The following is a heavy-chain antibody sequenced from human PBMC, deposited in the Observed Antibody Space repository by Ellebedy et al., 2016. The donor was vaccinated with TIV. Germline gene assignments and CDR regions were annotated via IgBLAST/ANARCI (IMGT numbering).Heavy chain of an antibody. V-gene: IGHV3-23*01. Sequence: GGSLRLXCAASGFTFSNYAMSWVRQAPGKGLEWVSAISGSGDSTDYADSVKGRFIISRDNSKNTLYLQMTSLRAEDTAVYYCAKASLYCSRTSCYSSYYFDYWGQGTLVTVSS. CDR1: GFTFSNYA. J-gene: IGHJ4*02. CDR2: ISGSGDST. D-gene: IGHD2-2*01. CDR3: AKASLYCSRTSCYSSYYFDY.